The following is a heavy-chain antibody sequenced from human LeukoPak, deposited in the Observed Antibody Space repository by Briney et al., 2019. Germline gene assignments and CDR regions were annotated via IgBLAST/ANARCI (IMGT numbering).Heavy chain of an antibody. Sequence: GGSLRLSCAASGFTVSSNYMSWVRQAPGKGLEWVSSISSSSSYIYYADSVKGRFTISRDNAKNSLYLQMNSLRAEDTAVYYCARDSLGTYYYAGGAFDIWGQGTMVTVSS. CDR2: ISSSSSYI. V-gene: IGHV3-21*01. CDR1: GFTVSSNY. D-gene: IGHD3-10*01. CDR3: ARDSLGTYYYAGGAFDI. J-gene: IGHJ3*02.